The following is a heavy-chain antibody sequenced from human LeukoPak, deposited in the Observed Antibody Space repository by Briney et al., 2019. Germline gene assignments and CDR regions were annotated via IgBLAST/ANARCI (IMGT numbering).Heavy chain of an antibody. V-gene: IGHV3-23*01. Sequence: GGSLRLSCAASGFTLSSHGMNWVRQAPGKGLEWVSGISPSGGITYYADSVKGRFTISRDNSKNTLYLQMNSLRAEDTAVYYCATPPYWGQGTLVTVSS. J-gene: IGHJ4*02. CDR1: GFTLSSHG. CDR3: ATPPY. CDR2: ISPSGGIT.